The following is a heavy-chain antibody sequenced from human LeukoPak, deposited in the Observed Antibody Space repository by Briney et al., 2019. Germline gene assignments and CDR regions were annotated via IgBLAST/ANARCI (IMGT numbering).Heavy chain of an antibody. CDR1: GGTFSSYA. CDR2: MNPNSGNT. D-gene: IGHD6-19*01. V-gene: IGHV1-8*02. CDR3: ARYSSGIDY. Sequence: ASVKVSCKASGGTFSSYAISWVRQATGQGLEWMGWMNPNSGNTGYAQKFQGRVTMTRNTSISTAYMELSSLRSEDTAVYYCARYSSGIDYWGQGTLVTVSS. J-gene: IGHJ4*02.